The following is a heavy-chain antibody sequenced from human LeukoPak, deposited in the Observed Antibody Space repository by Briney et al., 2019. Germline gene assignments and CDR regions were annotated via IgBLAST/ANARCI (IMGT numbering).Heavy chain of an antibody. CDR3: ARHENWGGPDY. CDR1: GGSIGSSSYY. CDR2: IYYTGST. Sequence: PSETLSLTCTVSGGSIGSSSYYWAWVRQPTGKGLEWIGTIYYTGSTYYNPSLKSRVTISVDTSKNQFSLKLSSVTAADTAVYYCARHENWGGPDYWGQGTLVTVSS. V-gene: IGHV4-39*01. D-gene: IGHD7-27*01. J-gene: IGHJ4*02.